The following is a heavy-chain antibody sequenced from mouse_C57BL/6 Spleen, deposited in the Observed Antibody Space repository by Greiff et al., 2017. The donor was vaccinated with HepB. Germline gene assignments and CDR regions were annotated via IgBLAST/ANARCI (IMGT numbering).Heavy chain of an antibody. J-gene: IGHJ1*03. D-gene: IGHD1-1*01. CDR1: GFSFNTYA. CDR2: IRSKSNNYAT. V-gene: IGHV10-1*01. CDR3: GRHKTFYGSSFPYFDV. Sequence: EVMLVESGGGLVQPKGSLKLSCAASGFSFNTYAMNWVRQAPGKGLEWVARIRSKSNNYATYYADSVKDRFTISRDDSESMLYLQMNNLKTEDTAMYYCGRHKTFYGSSFPYFDVWGTGTTVTVSS.